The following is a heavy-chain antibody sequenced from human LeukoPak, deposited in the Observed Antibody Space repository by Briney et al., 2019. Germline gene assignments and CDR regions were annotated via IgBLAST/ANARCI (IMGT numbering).Heavy chain of an antibody. D-gene: IGHD1-14*01. Sequence: SETLSLTFTVSGGSISSYYWSWIRQPPGKGLEWNGYIYYSGSTNYNPSLKSRVTISVDTSKNQFSLKLSSVTAADTAVYYCARERSTGGFDPWGQGTLVTVSS. CDR3: ARERSTGGFDP. J-gene: IGHJ5*02. V-gene: IGHV4-59*01. CDR1: GGSISSYY. CDR2: IYYSGST.